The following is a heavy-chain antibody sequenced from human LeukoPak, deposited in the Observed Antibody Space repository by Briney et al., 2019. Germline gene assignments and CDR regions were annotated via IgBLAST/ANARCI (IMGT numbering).Heavy chain of an antibody. CDR2: ISYDGTNK. CDR3: ARDRLEAVAGDDYLDY. D-gene: IGHD6-19*01. V-gene: IGHV3-30*04. Sequence: GRSLRLSCAASGFTFSSYAMHWVRQAPGKGLEWVAVISYDGTNKYYADSVKGRFTISRDNSKNTLYLQMNSLRAEDTAVYYCARDRLEAVAGDDYLDYWGQGTLVTVSS. CDR1: GFTFSSYA. J-gene: IGHJ4*02.